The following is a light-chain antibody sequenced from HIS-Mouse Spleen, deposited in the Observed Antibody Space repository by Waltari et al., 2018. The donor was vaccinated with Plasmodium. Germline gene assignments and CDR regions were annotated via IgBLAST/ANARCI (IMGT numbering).Light chain of an antibody. Sequence: EIVMTQSPAPLSVSPGERATLSCSASQSVSSNLAWYQQKPGQDPMLIIYGASTRATGIPDRFSGSGSGTEFTLTISSLQSEDFAVYYCQQYNNWSFTFGPGTKVDIK. V-gene: IGKV3-15*01. CDR3: QQYNNWSFT. J-gene: IGKJ3*01. CDR2: GAS. CDR1: QSVSSN.